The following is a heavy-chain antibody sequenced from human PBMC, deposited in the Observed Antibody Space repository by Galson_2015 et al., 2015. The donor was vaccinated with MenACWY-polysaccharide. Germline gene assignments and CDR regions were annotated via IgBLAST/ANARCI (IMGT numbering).Heavy chain of an antibody. V-gene: IGHV3-74*01. CDR1: GFTFSSYW. CDR2: INTDGSST. Sequence: SLRLSCAASGFTFSSYWMHWVRHAPGEGLVWVSRINTDGSSTSYADSVKGRFTVSRDNAKNTVYLQMNSLRAEDTAVYYCARDPHCGAGCSIHDAFDVWGPGTQVAVSS. J-gene: IGHJ3*01. D-gene: IGHD2-21*02. CDR3: ARDPHCGAGCSIHDAFDV.